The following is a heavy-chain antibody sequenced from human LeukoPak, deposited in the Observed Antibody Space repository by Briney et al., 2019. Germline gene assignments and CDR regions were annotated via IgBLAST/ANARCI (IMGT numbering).Heavy chain of an antibody. CDR3: ARETTVVNRREYYWFDP. J-gene: IGHJ5*02. D-gene: IGHD4-23*01. V-gene: IGHV4-39*07. Sequence: PSETLSLTCTVSGGSNSSSSYYWAWIRQPPGKGLEWIGNIYYSGSTYYNPSLKSRVTISVDTSKNQFSLKLSSVTAADTAVYYCARETTVVNRREYYWFDPWGQGTLVTVSS. CDR2: IYYSGST. CDR1: GGSNSSSSYY.